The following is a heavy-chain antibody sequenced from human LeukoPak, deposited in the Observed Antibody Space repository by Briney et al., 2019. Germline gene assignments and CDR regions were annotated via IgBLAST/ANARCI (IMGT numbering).Heavy chain of an antibody. J-gene: IGHJ5*02. Sequence: PSETLSLTCAVYGGSFSGYYWSWIRQPPGGGLEWIGEINHSGSTNYNPSLKSRVTISVDTSKNQFSLKLSSVTAADTAVYYCARGRLRYFDWLLSEHWFDPWGQGTLVTVSS. CDR2: INHSGST. D-gene: IGHD3-9*01. CDR3: ARGRLRYFDWLLSEHWFDP. V-gene: IGHV4-34*01. CDR1: GGSFSGYY.